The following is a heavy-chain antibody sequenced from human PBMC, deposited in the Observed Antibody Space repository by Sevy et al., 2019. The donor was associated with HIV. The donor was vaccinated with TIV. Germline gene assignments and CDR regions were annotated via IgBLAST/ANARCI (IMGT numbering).Heavy chain of an antibody. Sequence: SETLSLTCTVSGGSISRLYWSWIRQPAGKGLEWIGRVYSSGKTKYHPSLKSRVTMSVDTSKNQFSLKLNSVTAADTAVYYCAREADGYNYVAEYWGQGTLVTVSS. CDR3: AREADGYNYVAEY. CDR1: GGSISRLY. D-gene: IGHD5-12*01. V-gene: IGHV4-4*07. J-gene: IGHJ4*02. CDR2: VYSSGKT.